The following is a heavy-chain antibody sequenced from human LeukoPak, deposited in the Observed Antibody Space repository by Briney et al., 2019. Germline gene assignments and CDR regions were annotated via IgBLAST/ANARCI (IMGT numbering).Heavy chain of an antibody. V-gene: IGHV4-30-4*01. Sequence: PSQTLSLTCTVSGGSISSGDYYWSWIRQPPGKGLEWIGYIYYSGSTYYNPSLKSRVTISVDTSKSQFSLKLSSVTAADTAVYYCARGGVATITGDDYWGQGTLVTVSS. J-gene: IGHJ4*02. CDR1: GGSISSGDYY. CDR3: ARGGVATITGDDY. D-gene: IGHD5-12*01. CDR2: IYYSGST.